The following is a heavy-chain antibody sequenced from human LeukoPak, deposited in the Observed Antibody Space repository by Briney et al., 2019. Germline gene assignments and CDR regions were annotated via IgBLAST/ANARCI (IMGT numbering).Heavy chain of an antibody. CDR1: GYTFTSYG. CDR2: ISAYNGNT. Sequence: ASVKVSCKASGYTFTSYGISWVRQAPGQGLEWMGWISAYNGNTNYAQKLQGRVTMTTDTSTSTAYMELRSLRSDDTAVYHCARGYYYDSSGYSDAFDIWGQGTMVTVSS. V-gene: IGHV1-18*01. CDR3: ARGYYYDSSGYSDAFDI. D-gene: IGHD3-22*01. J-gene: IGHJ3*02.